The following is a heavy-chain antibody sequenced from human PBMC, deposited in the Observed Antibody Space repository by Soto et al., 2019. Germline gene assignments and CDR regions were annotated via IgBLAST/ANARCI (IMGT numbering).Heavy chain of an antibody. CDR1: GGSFSGYY. CDR3: VKGEYYYDSSGYYPFDY. CDR2: INHSGST. D-gene: IGHD3-22*01. Sequence: SETLSLTCAVYGGSFSGYYWTWIRQPPGTGLEWIGEINHSGSTNYNPSLKSRVTISVDTSKNQFSLKLTSVTAADTAVYYCVKGEYYYDSSGYYPFDYWGQGTLVTVSS. V-gene: IGHV4-34*01. J-gene: IGHJ4*02.